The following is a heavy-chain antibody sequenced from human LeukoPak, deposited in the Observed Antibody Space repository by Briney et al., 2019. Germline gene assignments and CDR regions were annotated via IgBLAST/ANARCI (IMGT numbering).Heavy chain of an antibody. Sequence: GRSLRLSCAASGFTFRNYAMHGVRQVPGKGLEWVAVISSDESNKYYADSVKGRFTISRDNSKNTLYLQMNSLRAEDTAVYYCARDLFYYGSGAWYWGQGTLVTVSS. J-gene: IGHJ4*02. CDR2: ISSDESNK. V-gene: IGHV3-30*04. CDR3: ARDLFYYGSGAWY. CDR1: GFTFRNYA. D-gene: IGHD3-10*01.